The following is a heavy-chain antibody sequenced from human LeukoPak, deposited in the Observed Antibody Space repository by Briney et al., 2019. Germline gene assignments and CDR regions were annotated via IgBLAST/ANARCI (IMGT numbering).Heavy chain of an antibody. J-gene: IGHJ4*02. Sequence: PGGSLRLSCAASGFTFSSNDMSWVRQAPGKGLEWVSVIYSGGSPYYADSVKGRFTISRDNSKNTLYLQINSLRAEDTAVYYCARVVDHDYSDYYLDYWGQGTLVTVSS. V-gene: IGHV3-53*01. D-gene: IGHD4-11*01. CDR2: IYSGGSP. CDR1: GFTFSSND. CDR3: ARVVDHDYSDYYLDY.